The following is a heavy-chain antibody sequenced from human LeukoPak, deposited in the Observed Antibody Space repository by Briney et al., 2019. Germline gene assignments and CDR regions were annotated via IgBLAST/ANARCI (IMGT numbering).Heavy chain of an antibody. CDR3: AKDNSYDSSGHYFFDY. CDR2: ITWNSGNI. CDR1: GFTFDDYA. V-gene: IGHV3-9*01. D-gene: IGHD3-22*01. Sequence: GGSLRLSCEASGFTFDDYAMHWVRQAPGKGLEWVSGITWNSGNIGYADSVKGRFTISRDNAKNSLYLQMNSLRPEDTALYYCAKDNSYDSSGHYFFDYWGQGTLVTVSS. J-gene: IGHJ4*02.